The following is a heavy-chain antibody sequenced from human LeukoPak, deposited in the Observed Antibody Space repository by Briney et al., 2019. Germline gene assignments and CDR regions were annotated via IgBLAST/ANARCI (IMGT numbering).Heavy chain of an antibody. CDR2: IRHDGSDK. D-gene: IGHD6-13*01. CDR1: GFTFSDFG. CDR3: ARVTKGIATEFDY. V-gene: IGHV3-30*02. Sequence: QSGGSLRLSCAASGFTFSDFGMHWVRQAPGKGLEWVAFIRHDGSDKYYADSVRGRFTISRDNSKNSLYLQMNSLRAEDTAIYYCARVTKGIATEFDYWGQGTPVTVSS. J-gene: IGHJ4*02.